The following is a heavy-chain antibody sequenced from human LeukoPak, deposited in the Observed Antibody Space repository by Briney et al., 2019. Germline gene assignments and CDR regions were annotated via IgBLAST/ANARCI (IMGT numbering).Heavy chain of an antibody. CDR1: GYTFTSYA. V-gene: IGHV7-4-1*02. CDR2: INTNTGNP. D-gene: IGHD7-27*01. CDR3: ARPVRFLTGGLYTFDI. Sequence: ASVKVSCKASGYTFTSYAMNWVRQAPGQGLEWMGWINTNTGNPTYAQGFIGRFVFSLDTSVNTAYLQISSLKAEDTAVYYCARPVRFLTGGLYTFDIWGQGTVVTVSS. J-gene: IGHJ3*02.